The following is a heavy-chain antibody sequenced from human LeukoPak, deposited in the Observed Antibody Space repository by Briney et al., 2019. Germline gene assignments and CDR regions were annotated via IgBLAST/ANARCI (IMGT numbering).Heavy chain of an antibody. CDR2: MNPNSGGT. J-gene: IGHJ5*02. V-gene: IGHV1-2*02. D-gene: IGHD6-19*01. Sequence: ASVKVSCKASGYTFTSYDINWVRQATGQGLEWMGWMNPNSGGTNYAQKFQGRVTMTRDTSISTAYMELSRLRSEDTAVYYCARDRGAVAGSAGRFDPWGQGTLVTVSS. CDR1: GYTFTSYD. CDR3: ARDRGAVAGSAGRFDP.